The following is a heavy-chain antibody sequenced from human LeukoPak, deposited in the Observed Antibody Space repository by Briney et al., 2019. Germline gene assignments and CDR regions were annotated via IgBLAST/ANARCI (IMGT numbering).Heavy chain of an antibody. D-gene: IGHD1-26*01. J-gene: IGHJ4*02. CDR3: ARDSWYSSDY. CDR2: IKQDGSEN. CDR1: GFTFSSYW. Sequence: AAGSLRLSCAASGFTFSSYWMSWVRQAPGKGLEWVANIKQDGSENYYVDSVKGRFIISRDNARNSLYLQMNSLRAEDTAMYYCARDSWYSSDYWGQGTLVTVSS. V-gene: IGHV3-7*04.